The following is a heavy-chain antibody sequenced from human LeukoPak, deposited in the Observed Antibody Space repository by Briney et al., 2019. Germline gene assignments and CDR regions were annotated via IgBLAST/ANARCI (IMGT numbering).Heavy chain of an antibody. D-gene: IGHD3-10*01. Sequence: SETLSLTCTVSGGSISSSSYYWGWIRQPPGKGLEWIGSIYYSGSTYYNPSLKSRVTISVDTSKNQFSLKLSSVTAADTAVYYCARERYYGSGTNWFDPWGQGTLVTVSS. J-gene: IGHJ5*02. CDR3: ARERYYGSGTNWFDP. CDR2: IYYSGST. V-gene: IGHV4-39*02. CDR1: GGSISSSSYY.